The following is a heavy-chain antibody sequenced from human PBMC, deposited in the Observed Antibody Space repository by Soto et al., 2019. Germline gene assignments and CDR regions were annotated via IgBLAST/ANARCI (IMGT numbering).Heavy chain of an antibody. J-gene: IGHJ6*02. D-gene: IGHD2-2*01. Sequence: QVQLQESGPGLVKPSETLSLTCTVSGGSVSSGSYYWSWIRQPPGKGLEWIGYIYYSGSTNYNPSLQIRVTISVDTSKNQCSLKLSSVTAADTAVYYCARVVGGYCSRTSCRDYYGMDVWGQGTTVTVSS. CDR3: ARVVGGYCSRTSCRDYYGMDV. V-gene: IGHV4-61*01. CDR1: GGSVSSGSYY. CDR2: IYYSGST.